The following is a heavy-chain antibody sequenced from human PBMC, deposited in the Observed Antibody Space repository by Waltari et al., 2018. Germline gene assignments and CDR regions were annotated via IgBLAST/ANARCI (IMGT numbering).Heavy chain of an antibody. CDR1: GGYISTYY. CDR3: AKGGAEVTTYYYYFYGMDV. V-gene: IGHV4-59*01. J-gene: IGHJ6*02. D-gene: IGHD2-21*02. Sequence: QVQLQESGPGVVKPSETLSLTCTVSGGYISTYYWSWIRQAPGKGLDGIGWIYYDGSTKYNPPPQSRVTISVDTSQNQFSLNLISVTAADTAVYYCAKGGAEVTTYYYYFYGMDVWGQGTTVTVSS. CDR2: IYYDGST.